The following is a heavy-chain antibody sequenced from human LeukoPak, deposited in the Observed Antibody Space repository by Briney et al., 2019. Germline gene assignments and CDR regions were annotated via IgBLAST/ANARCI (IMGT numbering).Heavy chain of an antibody. CDR1: GASISTINW. J-gene: IGHJ4*02. CDR2: IHHSGTA. D-gene: IGHD6-13*01. V-gene: IGHV4-4*02. Sequence: SGTLSLTCAVSGASISTINWWTWVRQPPGKGLEWIGDIHHSGTANYNPSLKSRVTISLDKSTNQFSLKLSSMTAADTALYFCARVSSSWYSLDHWGQGAPVTVTS. CDR3: ARVSSSWYSLDH.